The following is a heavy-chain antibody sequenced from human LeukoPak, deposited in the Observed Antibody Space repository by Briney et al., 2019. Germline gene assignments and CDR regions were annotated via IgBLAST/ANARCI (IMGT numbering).Heavy chain of an antibody. V-gene: IGHV4-31*03. CDR2: IYYSGST. CDR3: ARASYYDSSGLTDPYYFDY. J-gene: IGHJ4*02. Sequence: PSETLSLTCTVSGGSISSGGYYWSWIRQHPGKGLEWIGYIYYSGSTYYNPSLKSRVTISVDTSKNQFSLKLSSVTAADTAVYYYARASYYDSSGLTDPYYFDYWGQGTLVTVSS. CDR1: GGSISSGGYY. D-gene: IGHD3-22*01.